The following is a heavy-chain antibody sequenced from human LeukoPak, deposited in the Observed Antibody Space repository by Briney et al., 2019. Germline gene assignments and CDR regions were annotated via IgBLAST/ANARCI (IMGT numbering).Heavy chain of an antibody. CDR3: ARVKQQLDHYYYYGMDV. CDR2: INPNSGGT. Sequence: ASVKVSCKASGYTFTGYYMHWVRQAPGQGLEWMGWINPNSGGTNYAQKFQGRVTMTRDTSISTAYMELSRLRSDDTAVYYCARVKQQLDHYYYYGMDVWGQGTTVTVSS. CDR1: GYTFTGYY. V-gene: IGHV1-2*02. J-gene: IGHJ6*02. D-gene: IGHD6-13*01.